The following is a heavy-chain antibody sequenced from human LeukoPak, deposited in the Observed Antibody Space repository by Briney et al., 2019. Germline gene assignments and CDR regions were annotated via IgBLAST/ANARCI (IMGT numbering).Heavy chain of an antibody. D-gene: IGHD3-10*01. V-gene: IGHV3-21*01. CDR2: ISSSSSYI. J-gene: IGHJ4*02. Sequence: GGSLRLSCAAYGFTFSSYSMNWVRQAPGKGLEWVSSISSSSSYIYYADSVKGRSTISRDNAKHSLYLQTSRERAEDTAVYYCARDYYGSEWGQGTLVTVSS. CDR1: GFTFSSYS. CDR3: ARDYYGSE.